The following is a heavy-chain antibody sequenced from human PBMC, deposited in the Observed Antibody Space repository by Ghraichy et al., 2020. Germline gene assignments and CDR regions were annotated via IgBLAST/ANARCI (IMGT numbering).Heavy chain of an antibody. D-gene: IGHD2-2*01. CDR2: ILPVVDRA. CDR3: ARDPPSVPSPVPADY. V-gene: IGHV1-69*04. CDR1: GGTFGNFA. J-gene: IGHJ4*02. Sequence: SVKLSCKASGGTFGNFAIHWVRQARGHGLEWMGRILPVVDRANYAHNFQDRVSITADTSTSTAYMELSSLRSDDTAVYFCARDPPSVPSPVPADYWGQGTLVTVSS.